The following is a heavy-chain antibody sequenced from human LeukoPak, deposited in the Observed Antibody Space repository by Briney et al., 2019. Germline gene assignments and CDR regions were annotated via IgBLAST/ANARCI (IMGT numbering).Heavy chain of an antibody. J-gene: IGHJ4*02. CDR3: ARHDYGDYFHFLVDY. D-gene: IGHD4-17*01. Sequence: AGGSLRLSCAASGFTFSSYAMSWVRQAPGKGLEWVSAISGSGGSTYYADSVKGRFTISRDNSKNTLYLQMNSLRAEDTAVYYCARHDYGDYFHFLVDYWGQGTLVTVSS. V-gene: IGHV3-23*01. CDR1: GFTFSSYA. CDR2: ISGSGGST.